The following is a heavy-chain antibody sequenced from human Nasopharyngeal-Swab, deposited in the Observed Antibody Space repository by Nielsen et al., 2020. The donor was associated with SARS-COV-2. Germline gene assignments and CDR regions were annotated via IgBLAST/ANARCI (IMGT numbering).Heavy chain of an antibody. Sequence: SLKISCAASGFTFDEYAMHWVRQTPGKGLEWVSGISWHSGDRVYTDSVKGRFTISRDNAKSSLYLQMNSLRAEDSALYYCVRGRGIAAAGKPYYFDYWGQGTLATVSS. CDR3: VRGRGIAAAGKPYYFDY. CDR2: ISWHSGDR. V-gene: IGHV3-9*01. J-gene: IGHJ4*02. D-gene: IGHD6-13*01. CDR1: GFTFDEYA.